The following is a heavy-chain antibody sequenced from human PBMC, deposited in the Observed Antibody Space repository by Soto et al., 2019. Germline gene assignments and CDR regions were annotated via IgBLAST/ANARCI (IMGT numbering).Heavy chain of an antibody. D-gene: IGHD2-21*01. CDR3: ARVWWPIDL. Sequence: SETLSLTCTVSGGSMSSYYCSWIRQPPGKGLEWIGYIYYSGSTNYNPSLKSRVTISVDTSKNQFSLKLSSVTAADTAGYCCARVWWPIDLWGQGTLVTVSS. CDR2: IYYSGST. V-gene: IGHV4-59*01. CDR1: GGSMSSYY. J-gene: IGHJ4*02.